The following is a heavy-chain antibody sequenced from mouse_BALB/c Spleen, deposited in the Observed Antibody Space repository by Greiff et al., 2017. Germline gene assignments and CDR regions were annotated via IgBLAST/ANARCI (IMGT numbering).Heavy chain of an antibody. V-gene: IGHV2-5-1*01. Sequence: QVQLQQSGPSLVQPSQSLSITCTVSGFSLTSYGVHWVRQSPGKGLEWLGVIWRGGSTDYNAAFMSRLSITKDNSKSQVFFKMNSLQADDTAIYYCAKREGSYYDYDVWFAYWGQGTLVTVSA. CDR2: IWRGGST. CDR1: GFSLTSYG. J-gene: IGHJ3*01. CDR3: AKREGSYYDYDVWFAY. D-gene: IGHD2-4*01.